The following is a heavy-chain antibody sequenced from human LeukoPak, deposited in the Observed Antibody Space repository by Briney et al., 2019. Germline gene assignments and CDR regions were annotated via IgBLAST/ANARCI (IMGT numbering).Heavy chain of an antibody. CDR2: IYWDNDD. CDR3: ARTPLVITAKGFFDY. V-gene: IGHV2-5*02. Sequence: SGPTLVKLTQTLTLTCTFSGFSLNTRGVGVAWIRQPPGKALEWLALIYWDNDDRYSPSLKSRLTISKDASKNQVVLTMTNMDPVDTATYFCARTPLVITAKGFFDYWGQGTLVTVSS. CDR1: GFSLNTRGVG. D-gene: IGHD4/OR15-4a*01. J-gene: IGHJ4*02.